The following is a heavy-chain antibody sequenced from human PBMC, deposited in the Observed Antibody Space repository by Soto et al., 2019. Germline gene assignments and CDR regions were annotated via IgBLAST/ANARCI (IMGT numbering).Heavy chain of an antibody. Sequence: SETLSLTCTVSGGSVSSGSYYWSWIRRPPGKGLEWIGYIYYSGSTNYNPSLKSRVTISVDTSKNTLYLQMNSLRAEDTAVYYCARARSCCSGGSQWGQGTLVTVSS. CDR2: IYYSGST. D-gene: IGHD2-15*01. J-gene: IGHJ4*02. CDR3: ARARSCCSGGSQ. CDR1: GGSVSSGSYY. V-gene: IGHV4-61*01.